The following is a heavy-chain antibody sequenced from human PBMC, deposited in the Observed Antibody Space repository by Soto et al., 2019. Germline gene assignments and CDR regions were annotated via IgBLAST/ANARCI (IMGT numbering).Heavy chain of an antibody. D-gene: IGHD3-3*01. Sequence: QVQLQESGPGLVKPSETLSLTCTVSGGSISSYYWSWIRQPPGKGLEWIGYIYYSGSTNYNPSLKCRVTISVDTSKNQFSLKLSSVTAADTAVYYCARGDYDFWSGYYTDNWFDPWGQGTLVTVSS. CDR3: ARGDYDFWSGYYTDNWFDP. J-gene: IGHJ5*02. CDR2: IYYSGST. CDR1: GGSISSYY. V-gene: IGHV4-59*01.